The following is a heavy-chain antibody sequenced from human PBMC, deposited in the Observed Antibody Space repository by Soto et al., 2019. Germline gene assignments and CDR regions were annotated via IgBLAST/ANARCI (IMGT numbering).Heavy chain of an antibody. J-gene: IGHJ4*02. Sequence: SETLSLTCTVSGGSIRSGDYYWTWIRQPPGRGLEWIGYVFHTGTAYYYNPSLKRRVSMSIDTSKNQFSLKLNSVTAADTAIYYCVRDSVRFGPAFDSWGQGTQVTVSS. CDR3: VRDSVRFGPAFDS. CDR1: GGSIRSGDYY. V-gene: IGHV4-30-4*01. D-gene: IGHD3-3*01. CDR2: VFHTGTAY.